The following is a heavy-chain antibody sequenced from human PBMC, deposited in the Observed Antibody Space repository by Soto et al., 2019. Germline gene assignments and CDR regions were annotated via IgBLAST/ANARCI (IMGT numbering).Heavy chain of an antibody. Sequence: EVPLLESGGGLVQPGGSLRLSCAASGFTFSRHAMTWVRQAPGKGLEWVSSISENSGGTYYADSAKGRFTISRDNSKNMLYLQMNSLRAEDTALYYCVRKPNGFDSWGQGTLVVVSS. CDR3: VRKPNGFDS. J-gene: IGHJ5*01. CDR1: GFTFSRHA. V-gene: IGHV3-23*01. CDR2: ISENSGGT.